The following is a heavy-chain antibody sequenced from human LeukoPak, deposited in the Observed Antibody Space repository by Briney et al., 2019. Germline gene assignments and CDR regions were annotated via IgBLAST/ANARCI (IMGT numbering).Heavy chain of an antibody. CDR2: ISGSGGST. V-gene: IGHV3-23*01. J-gene: IGHJ6*03. Sequence: GGSLRLSCATSGFTFNNYAMSWVRQAPGKGLEWVSAISGSGGSTYYADSVKGRFTISRDNSKKTLFLQMDNLRVEDTAVYYCARGSQDYGDWASYYYMDVWGKGTTVTVSS. D-gene: IGHD4-17*01. CDR3: ARGSQDYGDWASYYYMDV. CDR1: GFTFNNYA.